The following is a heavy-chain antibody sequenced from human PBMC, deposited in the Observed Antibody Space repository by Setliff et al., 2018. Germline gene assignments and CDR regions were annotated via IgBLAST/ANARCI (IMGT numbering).Heavy chain of an antibody. CDR1: GFTLSEYY. CDR3: VRDKGSNYGDNWFDY. V-gene: IGHV1-2*02. CDR2: INAKSGGT. J-gene: IGHJ4*02. D-gene: IGHD4-17*01. Sequence: GASVKVSCKASGFTLSEYYMHWVRQAPGQGLEWMGSINAKSGGTNYAQKFRGRIIITRDTSIATVYLELSGLQSDDTALYYCVRDKGSNYGDNWFDYWGQGTLVTVSS.